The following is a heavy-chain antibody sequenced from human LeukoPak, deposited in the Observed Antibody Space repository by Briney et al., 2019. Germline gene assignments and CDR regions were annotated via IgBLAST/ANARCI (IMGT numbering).Heavy chain of an antibody. CDR1: GFSLSTSGMR. J-gene: IGHJ4*02. CDR2: IDRDDDK. Sequence: SGPTLVNPTQTLTLTCTFSGFSLSTSGMRVSWIRQPPGKALEWLARIDRDDDKFYSTSLKTRLTISKDTSKNQVVLTMTNMDPVDTATYYCARTPYCGGDCYVDYWGQGTLVTVSS. V-gene: IGHV2-70*04. D-gene: IGHD2-21*02. CDR3: ARTPYCGGDCYVDY.